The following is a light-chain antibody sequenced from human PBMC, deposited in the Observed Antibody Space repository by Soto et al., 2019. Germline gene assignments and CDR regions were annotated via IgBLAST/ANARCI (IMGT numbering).Light chain of an antibody. Sequence: QLVLTQSPSASASLGASVKLTCTLSSGHSTYAIAWHQQQPEKGPRYLMKLDSDGSHSKGDGIPDRFSGSSSGAERYLTISSLQSEDEADDYRQTWATGPPIVFGGGTKLTVL. J-gene: IGLJ2*01. CDR3: QTWATGPPIV. V-gene: IGLV4-69*01. CDR1: SGHSTYA. CDR2: LDSDGSH.